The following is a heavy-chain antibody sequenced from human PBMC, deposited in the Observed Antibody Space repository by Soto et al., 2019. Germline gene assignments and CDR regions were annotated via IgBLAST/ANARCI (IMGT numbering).Heavy chain of an antibody. CDR3: AREKLDYYDSSGHTYTFDY. J-gene: IGHJ4*02. V-gene: IGHV1-69*13. CDR1: GGTFSSYA. CDR2: IIPIFGTA. Sequence: ASVKVSCKASGGTFSSYAISWVRQAPGQGLEWMGGIIPIFGTANYAQKFQGRVTITADESTSTAYMELSSLRSEDTAVYYCAREKLDYYDSSGHTYTFDYWGQGTLVTVSS. D-gene: IGHD3-22*01.